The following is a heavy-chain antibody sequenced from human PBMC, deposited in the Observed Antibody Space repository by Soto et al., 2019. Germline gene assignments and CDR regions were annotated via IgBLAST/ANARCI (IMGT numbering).Heavy chain of an antibody. CDR1: GYTFTTYA. Sequence: QVQLVQSGAEVKKPGASVKVSCKASGYTFTTYAMHWVRQAPGQRLEWMGWINAGNGNTKYSQNFQGRVTITRDTSASTAYMELSSLRSDDTAVYYCARDRCVGYCSGGSSPGWFDPWGQGTLVTVSS. V-gene: IGHV1-3*01. CDR2: INAGNGNT. CDR3: ARDRCVGYCSGGSSPGWFDP. D-gene: IGHD2-15*01. J-gene: IGHJ5*02.